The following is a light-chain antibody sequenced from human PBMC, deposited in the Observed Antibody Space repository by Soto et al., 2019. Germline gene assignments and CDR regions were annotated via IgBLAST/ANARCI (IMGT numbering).Light chain of an antibody. Sequence: QSALTQPASVSGSPGQSITISCTGTSSDVGGYNYVSWYQQHPGKAPKLMISEVSNRPSGVSNHFSGSKSGNTASLTISGLRAEDEADYYCSSYTSSTSVIFGGGTKLTVL. CDR2: EVS. J-gene: IGLJ2*01. CDR3: SSYTSSTSVI. CDR1: SSDVGGYNY. V-gene: IGLV2-14*01.